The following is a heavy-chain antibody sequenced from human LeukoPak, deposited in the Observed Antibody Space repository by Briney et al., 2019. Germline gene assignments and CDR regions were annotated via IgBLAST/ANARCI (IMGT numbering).Heavy chain of an antibody. CDR3: ARGPNDYVWGSYRLGAFDI. CDR2: INAGNGNT. Sequence: ASVKVSCKASGYTFTSYAMHWVRQAPGQRLEWMGWINAGNGNTKYSQEFQGRVTITRDTSASTAYMKLSSLRSEDMAVYYCARGPNDYVWGSYRLGAFDIWGQGTMVTVSS. D-gene: IGHD3-16*02. J-gene: IGHJ3*02. V-gene: IGHV1-3*03. CDR1: GYTFTSYA.